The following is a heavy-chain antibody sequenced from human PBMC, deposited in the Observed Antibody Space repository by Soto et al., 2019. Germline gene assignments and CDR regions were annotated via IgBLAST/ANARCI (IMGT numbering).Heavy chain of an antibody. Sequence: PSETLSLTCTVSGGSISSSSYYWGWIRQPPGKGLEWIGSIYYSGGTYYNPSLKSRVTISVDTSKNQFSLKLSSVTAADTAVYYCARHGSYGDYAYYGMDVWGQGTTVTVSS. CDR3: ARHGSYGDYAYYGMDV. CDR1: GGSISSSSYY. D-gene: IGHD4-17*01. J-gene: IGHJ6*02. CDR2: IYYSGGT. V-gene: IGHV4-39*01.